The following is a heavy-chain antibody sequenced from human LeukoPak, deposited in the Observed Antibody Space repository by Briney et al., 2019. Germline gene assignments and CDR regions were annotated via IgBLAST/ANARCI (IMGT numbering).Heavy chain of an antibody. Sequence: GGSLRLSCAASGFTFDNYIMNWVRQAPGKGLEGVSYISSSSSTIYYADSVKGRFTISRDNAKNSLYLQMNSLRAEDTAVYYCARDGDFDYWGQGTLVTVSS. CDR2: ISSSSSTI. CDR1: GFTFDNYI. CDR3: ARDGDFDY. V-gene: IGHV3-48*01. D-gene: IGHD7-27*01. J-gene: IGHJ4*02.